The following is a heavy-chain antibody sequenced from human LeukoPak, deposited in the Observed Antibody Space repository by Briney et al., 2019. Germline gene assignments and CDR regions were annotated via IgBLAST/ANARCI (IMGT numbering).Heavy chain of an antibody. CDR2: IGNIGSFI. D-gene: IGHD1-26*01. CDR3: GRLSCIVGAGNAVFDL. V-gene: IGHV3-21*01. CDR1: GDSFSNND. Sequence: GGSLRLSCHVSGDSFSNNDMTWNRQAPGRGLEWVASIGNIGSFIYYSDSMKGRCAISRDNAKNAMYLQMNNLRVDDTAVYYCGRLSCIVGAGNAVFDLWGQGTLVTVSS. J-gene: IGHJ4*02.